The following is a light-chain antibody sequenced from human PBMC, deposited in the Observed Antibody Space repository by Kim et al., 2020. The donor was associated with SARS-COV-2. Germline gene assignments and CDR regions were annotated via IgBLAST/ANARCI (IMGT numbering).Light chain of an antibody. CDR3: LQDYNSPWT. J-gene: IGKJ1*01. CDR2: DAS. Sequence: ASVADRLTPPSRADPDIRNDFGWAQQKPGNAPQRLIYDASSVQGGVPSRFSGSGSGTDFTLPIYSLQPEGSATYYCLQDYNSPWTFGQGTKVDIK. CDR1: PDIRND. V-gene: IGKV1-6*01.